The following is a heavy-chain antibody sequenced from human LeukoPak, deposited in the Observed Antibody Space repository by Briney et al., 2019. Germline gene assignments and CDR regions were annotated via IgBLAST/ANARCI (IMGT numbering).Heavy chain of an antibody. Sequence: ASVKVSCKASGYTFTTYGISWVRQAPGQGLEWMGWISPYNDNTEYAQKFLGRVTMTTDTSTSTVYMELRSLRPDDTAMYYCAKDPPHSSGPNSPCFEFWGQGALVTVSS. V-gene: IGHV1-18*01. J-gene: IGHJ4*02. CDR1: GYTFTTYG. CDR2: ISPYNDNT. CDR3: AKDPPHSSGPNSPCFEF. D-gene: IGHD6-19*01.